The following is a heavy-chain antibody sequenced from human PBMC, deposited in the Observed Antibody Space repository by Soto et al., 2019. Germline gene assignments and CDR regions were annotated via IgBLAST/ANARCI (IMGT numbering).Heavy chain of an antibody. V-gene: IGHV1-2*04. CDR1: GYTFTGYY. Sequence: ASVKVSCKASGYTFTGYYMHWVRQAPGQGLEWMGWINPNSGGTNYAQKFQGWVTMTRDTSISTAYMELSRLRSDDTAVYYCARGKRSGSYYDYYYYYMDVWGKGTTVTVSS. CDR3: ARGKRSGSYYDYYYYYMDV. D-gene: IGHD3-10*01. CDR2: INPNSGGT. J-gene: IGHJ6*03.